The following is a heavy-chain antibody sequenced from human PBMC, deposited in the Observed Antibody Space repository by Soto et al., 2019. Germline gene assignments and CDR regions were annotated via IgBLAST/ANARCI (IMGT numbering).Heavy chain of an antibody. CDR3: ASSLVESRLAKNGMDV. J-gene: IGHJ6*01. D-gene: IGHD1-26*01. CDR2: INPSGGST. CDR1: GYTFTSYY. Sequence: QVHLLQSGAEVKKPGASMKVSCKASGYTFTSYYIYCVRHAPGQGLDWMWVINPSGGSTTYAQKFQGRVTVTRDTSTSTVYMEMSSLRSEDTAVYYCASSLVESRLAKNGMDVWGQGTTVTVS. V-gene: IGHV1-46*01.